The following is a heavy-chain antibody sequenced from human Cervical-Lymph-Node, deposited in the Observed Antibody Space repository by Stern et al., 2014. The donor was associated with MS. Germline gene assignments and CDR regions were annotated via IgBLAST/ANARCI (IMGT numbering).Heavy chain of an antibody. D-gene: IGHD4-17*01. CDR1: GYRFTHFA. J-gene: IGHJ4*02. Sequence: VQLVESGSELKKPGASVKVSCKASGYRFTHFALNWVRHAPGQGLQWMGWINTNTGNPSYARAFTGRFVFSLDTSGSTAYLQISSLKAEDTAVYYCARDPHDYGDRFDYWGQGTLVTVSS. CDR2: INTNTGNP. V-gene: IGHV7-4-1*02. CDR3: ARDPHDYGDRFDY.